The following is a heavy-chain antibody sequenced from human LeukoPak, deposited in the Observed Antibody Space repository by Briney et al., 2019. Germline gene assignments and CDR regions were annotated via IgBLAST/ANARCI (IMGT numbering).Heavy chain of an antibody. V-gene: IGHV2-70*04. CDR3: ARTIRGRGYYFYMDV. CDR2: IDWDDDK. D-gene: IGHD3-3*01. Sequence: SGPELVKPTQTLTLTCTFSGFSLNTSGRRVSWIRQPPGKALEWLARIDWDDDKFYSTSLKTRLTISKDTSKNQVVLTMTNVDPVDTATYYCARTIRGRGYYFYMDVWGKGTTVTVSS. J-gene: IGHJ6*03. CDR1: GFSLNTSGRR.